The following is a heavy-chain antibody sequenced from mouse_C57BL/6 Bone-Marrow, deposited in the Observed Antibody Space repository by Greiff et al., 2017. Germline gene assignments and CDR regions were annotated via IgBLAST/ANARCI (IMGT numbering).Heavy chain of an antibody. CDR1: GFNIKDDY. CDR2: IDPENGDT. CDR3: TLGSTLDV. Sequence: VQLQQSGAELVRPGASVKLSCTASGFNIKDDYMHWVKQRPEQGLEWIGWIDPENGDTEYASKFQGKATITADTSSNTAYLQLSSLTSEDTAVYYCTLGSTLDVWGTGTTVTVSS. V-gene: IGHV14-4*01. D-gene: IGHD1-1*01. J-gene: IGHJ1*03.